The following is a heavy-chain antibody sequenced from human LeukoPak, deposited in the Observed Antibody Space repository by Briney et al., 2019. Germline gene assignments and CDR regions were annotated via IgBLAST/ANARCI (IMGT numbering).Heavy chain of an antibody. D-gene: IGHD5-24*01. V-gene: IGHV3-11*01. Sequence: GGSLRLSCAASGFTFSDYYMSWIRQAPGKGLEWVSYISSSGSTIYYADSVKGRFTISRDNAKNSLYLQMNSLRAEDTAVYYCARHLPTSSDSYNSYCFDYWGQGTLVTVSS. J-gene: IGHJ4*02. CDR3: ARHLPTSSDSYNSYCFDY. CDR1: GFTFSDYY. CDR2: ISSSGSTI.